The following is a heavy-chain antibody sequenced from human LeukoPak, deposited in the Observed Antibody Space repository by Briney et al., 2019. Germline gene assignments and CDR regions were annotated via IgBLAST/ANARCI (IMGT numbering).Heavy chain of an antibody. V-gene: IGHV3-23*01. CDR3: AKFPTYYYDSSGSHFDY. Sequence: GGSLRLSCAASGFTFSSYAMSWVRQAPGKGLEWVSAISGSGGSTYYADSVKGRFTISRDNSKNTLYLQMNSLRAEDTAVYYCAKFPTYYYDSSGSHFDYWGQGTLVTVSS. CDR2: ISGSGGST. CDR1: GFTFSSYA. D-gene: IGHD3-22*01. J-gene: IGHJ4*02.